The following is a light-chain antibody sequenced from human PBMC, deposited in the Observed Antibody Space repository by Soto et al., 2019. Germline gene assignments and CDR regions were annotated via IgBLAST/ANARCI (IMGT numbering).Light chain of an antibody. CDR1: QNLGTLY. Sequence: DIVLTQTPGTLSLSPGERGTLSCRASQNLGTLYLAWFRQKSGQAPRLLIYSASRRATGIPDRFTGSGSGTDFTLTINRVEPEDFAVYFCQQYAGSPRTFGQGTKVDIK. CDR3: QQYAGSPRT. V-gene: IGKV3-20*01. J-gene: IGKJ1*01. CDR2: SAS.